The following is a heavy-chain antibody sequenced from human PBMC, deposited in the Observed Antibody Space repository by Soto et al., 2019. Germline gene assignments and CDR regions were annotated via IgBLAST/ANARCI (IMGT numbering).Heavy chain of an antibody. D-gene: IGHD3-3*01. Sequence: QVQLVESGGGVVQPGRSLRLSCATSGFTFSTYGMHWVRQAPGKGLGWVAVISSDGSYKYYADSVRGRFTISRDNSKNTLYLQMNSLRAEDTAVYYCAQGLPGDYYFDYWGQGTLVTVSS. CDR2: ISSDGSYK. CDR3: AQGLPGDYYFDY. V-gene: IGHV3-30*18. CDR1: GFTFSTYG. J-gene: IGHJ4*02.